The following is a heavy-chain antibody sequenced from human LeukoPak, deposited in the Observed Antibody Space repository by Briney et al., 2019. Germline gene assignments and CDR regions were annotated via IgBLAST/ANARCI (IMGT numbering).Heavy chain of an antibody. D-gene: IGHD6-13*01. CDR3: ASTTYSSSWYFPTDY. CDR2: IIPIFGTA. Sequence: ASVKVSCKASGGTFSSYAISWVRQAPGQGLEWMGGIIPIFGTANYAQKFQGRVTITADTSISTAYMELSRLRSDDTAVYYCASTTYSSSWYFPTDYWGQGTLVTVSS. V-gene: IGHV1-69*06. CDR1: GGTFSSYA. J-gene: IGHJ4*02.